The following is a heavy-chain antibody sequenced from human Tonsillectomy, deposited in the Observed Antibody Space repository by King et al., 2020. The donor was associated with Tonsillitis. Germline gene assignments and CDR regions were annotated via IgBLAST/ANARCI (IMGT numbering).Heavy chain of an antibody. V-gene: IGHV3-30*02. D-gene: IGHD1-14*01. J-gene: IGHJ4*02. CDR3: AKEDSTKNPFDD. Sequence: VQLVESGGGVVQPGGSLRLSCAASGFSFSNYAMHWVRQAPGKGLEWVAFLRSDGSSELYVDSVEGRFIISRDNSRNTLYLQMNSLTPEDTAIYYCAKEDSTKNPFDDWGQGTLVTVSS. CDR1: GFSFSNYA. CDR2: LRSDGSSE.